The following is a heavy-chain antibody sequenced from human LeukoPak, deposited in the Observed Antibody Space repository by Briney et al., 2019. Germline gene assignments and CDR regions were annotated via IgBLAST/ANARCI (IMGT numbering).Heavy chain of an antibody. CDR1: GDSVSSNSAA. CDR2: TYYRSKWYN. CDR3: ASSHGDIDY. V-gene: IGHV6-1*01. Sequence: SQTLSLTCAISGDSVSSNSAAWNWIRQSPSRGLEWLGRTYYRSKWYNDYAGSVKSRITISPDATKNQFSLHLNSVTPEDTAVYYCASSHGDIDYWGQGTLVTVSS. J-gene: IGHJ4*02. D-gene: IGHD7-27*01.